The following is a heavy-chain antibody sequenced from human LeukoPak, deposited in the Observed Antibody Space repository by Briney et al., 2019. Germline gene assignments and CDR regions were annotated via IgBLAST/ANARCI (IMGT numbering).Heavy chain of an antibody. V-gene: IGHV3-49*04. CDR2: IRSKAYGGTT. CDR1: GFTFGDYA. Sequence: PGRSLRLSCTASGFTFGDYAMSWVRQAPGKGREWAGFIRSKAYGGTTEYAASVKGRFTISRDESKSIAYLQMNSLKTEDTAVYYCTRVRGRYGFDYWGQGTLVTVSS. D-gene: IGHD5-18*01. J-gene: IGHJ4*02. CDR3: TRVRGRYGFDY.